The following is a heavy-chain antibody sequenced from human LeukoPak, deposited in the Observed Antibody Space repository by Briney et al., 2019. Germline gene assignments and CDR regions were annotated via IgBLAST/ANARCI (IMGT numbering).Heavy chain of an antibody. D-gene: IGHD5-12*01. V-gene: IGHV4-59*08. CDR1: GGSIRSYY. CDR2: IYYSGST. CDR3: ARRRGRGYDLPSKYYFDY. J-gene: IGHJ4*02. Sequence: SETLSLTCTVSGGSIRSYYWSRIRQPPGKGLEWIGYIYYSGSTNYNPSLKSRVTISVDTSRNQFSLKLSSVTAADTAVYYCARRRGRGYDLPSKYYFDYWGQGTLVTVSS.